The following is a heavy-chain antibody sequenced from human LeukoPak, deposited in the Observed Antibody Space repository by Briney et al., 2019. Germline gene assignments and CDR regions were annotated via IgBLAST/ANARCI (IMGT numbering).Heavy chain of an antibody. CDR1: GGSFSGYY. D-gene: IGHD2-15*01. Sequence: SETLSLTCGVYGGSFSGYYWTWLRQSPGMGLEGIGEIIHSGSTNYNPSLTSRVTISVDTSKNQFSLELSPVTAADTAVYYCARGILVTVCAAFDYWGQGTLVTVSS. CDR2: IIHSGST. J-gene: IGHJ4*02. CDR3: ARGILVTVCAAFDY. V-gene: IGHV4-34*01.